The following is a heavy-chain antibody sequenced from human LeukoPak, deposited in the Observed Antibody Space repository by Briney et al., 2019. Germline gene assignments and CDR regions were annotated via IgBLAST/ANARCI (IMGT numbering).Heavy chain of an antibody. CDR3: ARADFDWNY. D-gene: IGHD3-9*01. Sequence: SQTLSLTCAVSGGSISSGGYSWSWIRQPPGKGLEWIGYIYYSGNTYYNPSLKSRVSISVDTSNNQFSLKLSSVTAADTAVYYCARADFDWNYWGQGTLVTVSS. CDR1: GGSISSGGYS. CDR2: IYYSGNT. J-gene: IGHJ4*02. V-gene: IGHV4-30-4*07.